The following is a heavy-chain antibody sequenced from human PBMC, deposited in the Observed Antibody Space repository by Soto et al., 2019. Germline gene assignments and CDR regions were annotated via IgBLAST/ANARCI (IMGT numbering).Heavy chain of an antibody. V-gene: IGHV3-23*01. Sequence: GSLRLSCAASGFTFSSYAMSWVRQAPGKGLEWGASIIDGGGSTYYADSVKGRFTISRDNSKNTLYLQMNSLRAEDTAVYYCARGLGRYDFWSVSISYGMDVWGQGTTVTVSS. CDR1: GFTFSSYA. CDR3: ARGLGRYDFWSVSISYGMDV. CDR2: IIDGGGST. D-gene: IGHD3-3*01. J-gene: IGHJ6*02.